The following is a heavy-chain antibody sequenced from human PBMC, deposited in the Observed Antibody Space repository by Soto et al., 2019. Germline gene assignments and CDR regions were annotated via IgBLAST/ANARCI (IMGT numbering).Heavy chain of an antibody. J-gene: IGHJ6*02. CDR1: GFTFSSYA. D-gene: IGHD2-8*01. Sequence: VGSLRLSCAASGFTFSSYAMSWVRQAPGKGLEWVSAISGSGGSTYYADSVKGRFTIPRDNSENTLYLQMNSLRAEDTAVYYCAKDRERYCTNGVCYRALSMDVWGQGTTVTVSS. CDR2: ISGSGGST. V-gene: IGHV3-23*01. CDR3: AKDRERYCTNGVCYRALSMDV.